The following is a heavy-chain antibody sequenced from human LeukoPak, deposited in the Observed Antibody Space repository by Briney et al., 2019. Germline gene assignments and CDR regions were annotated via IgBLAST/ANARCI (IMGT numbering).Heavy chain of an antibody. D-gene: IGHD3-22*01. J-gene: IGHJ4*02. CDR1: GGSISSGYY. CDR2: IYHSGST. Sequence: SETLSLTCTVSGGSISSGYYWGWIRQPPGKGLEWIGSIYHSGSTYYNPSLKSRVTISVDTSKNQFSLKLSSVTAADTAVYYCAREYYYYDSSGYSSFDYWGQGTLVTVSS. V-gene: IGHV4-38-2*02. CDR3: AREYYYYDSSGYSSFDY.